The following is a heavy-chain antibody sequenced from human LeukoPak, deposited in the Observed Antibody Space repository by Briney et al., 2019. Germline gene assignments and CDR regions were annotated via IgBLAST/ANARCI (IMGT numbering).Heavy chain of an antibody. V-gene: IGHV5-51*01. CDR2: IYPGDSDT. CDR3: ARPRAYYYDSSDLYYFDY. CDR1: GNSFTSYW. J-gene: IGHJ4*02. Sequence: GESLKISCKGSGNSFTSYWIGWVRQMPGKGLEWMGIIYPGDSDTRYSPSFQGQVTISADKSISTAYLQWSSLKASDTAMYYCARPRAYYYDSSDLYYFDYWGQGTLVTVSS. D-gene: IGHD3-22*01.